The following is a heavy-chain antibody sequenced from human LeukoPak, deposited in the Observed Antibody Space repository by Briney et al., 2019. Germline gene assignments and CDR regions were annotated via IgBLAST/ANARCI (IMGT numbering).Heavy chain of an antibody. V-gene: IGHV1-2*02. D-gene: IGHD3-22*01. CDR1: GYTFTGYY. CDR2: INPNSGGT. J-gene: IGHJ4*02. Sequence: ASVKVSCKASGYTFTGYYMHWVRQAPGQGLEWMGWINPNSGGTNYAQKFQGRVTMTRDTSISTAYMELSRLRSDDTAVYYCARDLSDCYDSSDEGDYWGQGTLVTVSS. CDR3: ARDLSDCYDSSDEGDY.